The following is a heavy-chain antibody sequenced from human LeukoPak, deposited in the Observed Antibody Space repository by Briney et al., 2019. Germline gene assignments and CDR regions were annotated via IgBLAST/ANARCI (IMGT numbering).Heavy chain of an antibody. CDR2: ISSSSSYI. J-gene: IGHJ4*02. D-gene: IGHD3-3*01. CDR1: GFTFSSYS. Sequence: GGSLRLSCAASGFTFSSYSMNWVRQAPGKGLEWVSSISSSSSYIYYADSVKGRFTISRDNAKNSLYLQMNCLRAEDTAVYYCARDASDFWNNYDYWGQGTLVTVSS. CDR3: ARDASDFWNNYDY. V-gene: IGHV3-21*01.